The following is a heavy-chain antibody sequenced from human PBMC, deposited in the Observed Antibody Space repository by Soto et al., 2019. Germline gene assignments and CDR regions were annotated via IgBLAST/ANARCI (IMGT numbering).Heavy chain of an antibody. J-gene: IGHJ4*02. CDR1: GFTFSSYA. D-gene: IGHD3-10*01. CDR3: AKDEGVRTVSVAYIDD. V-gene: IGHV3-23*01. Sequence: PGGSLRPSCAASGFTFSSYAMSWVRQAPGKGLEWVSAISGSGGSTYYADSGKGRFTISRDNSKNTLYLQMNSLRAEDTAVYYCAKDEGVRTVSVAYIDDWGQGTLVTVS. CDR2: ISGSGGST.